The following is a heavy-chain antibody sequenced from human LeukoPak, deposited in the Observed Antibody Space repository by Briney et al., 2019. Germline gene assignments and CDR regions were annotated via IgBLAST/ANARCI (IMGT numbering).Heavy chain of an antibody. CDR3: AREAPSDGFDY. CDR2: IIPIFGTA. D-gene: IGHD6-6*01. V-gene: IGHV1-69*06. Sequence: SVMVSCKASGGTFSSYAISWVRQAPGQGLEWMGGIIPIFGTANYAQKFQGRVTITADKSTSTAYMELSSLRSEDTAVYYCAREAPSDGFDYWGQGTLVTVSS. J-gene: IGHJ4*02. CDR1: GGTFSSYA.